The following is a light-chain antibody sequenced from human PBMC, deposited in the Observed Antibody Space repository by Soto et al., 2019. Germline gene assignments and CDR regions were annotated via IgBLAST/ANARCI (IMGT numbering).Light chain of an antibody. J-gene: IGKJ5*01. CDR1: QDISNH. V-gene: IGKV1-33*01. Sequence: DIQMTQSPSSLSASVGDRVTITCQASQDISNHLNWYQQKPGKDPKLLIYDASNLETGVPSRFSGSGSGTDFTVTISSLQPEDFATYSCQQYYNLPITFGQGTRLEIK. CDR3: QQYYNLPIT. CDR2: DAS.